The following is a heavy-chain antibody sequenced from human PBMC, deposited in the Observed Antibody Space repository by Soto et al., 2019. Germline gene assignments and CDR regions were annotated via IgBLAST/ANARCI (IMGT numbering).Heavy chain of an antibody. Sequence: SETLSLTCAVSGGSISSGGYSWSWIRQPPGKGLEWIGYIYHSGSTYYNPSLKSRVTISVDRSKNQFSLKLSSLTAAGTAVYYCARGSSSSNSGYGMDVWGQGTTVTVSS. J-gene: IGHJ6*02. CDR2: IYHSGST. CDR1: GGSISSGGYS. CDR3: ARGSSSSNSGYGMDV. D-gene: IGHD6-13*01. V-gene: IGHV4-30-2*01.